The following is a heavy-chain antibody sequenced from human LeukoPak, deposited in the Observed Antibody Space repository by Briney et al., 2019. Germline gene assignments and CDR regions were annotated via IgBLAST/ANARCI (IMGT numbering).Heavy chain of an antibody. Sequence: SVKVSCKASGGTFSSYTISWVRQAPGQGLEWMGRIIPILGIANYAQKFQGRVTITADKSTSTAYMELSSLRSEDTAVYYCARGVGYSYGKQVDYWGQGTLVTVSS. J-gene: IGHJ4*02. CDR2: IIPILGIA. V-gene: IGHV1-69*02. D-gene: IGHD5-18*01. CDR1: GGTFSSYT. CDR3: ARGVGYSYGKQVDY.